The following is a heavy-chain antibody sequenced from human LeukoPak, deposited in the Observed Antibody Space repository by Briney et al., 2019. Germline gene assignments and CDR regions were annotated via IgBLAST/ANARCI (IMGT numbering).Heavy chain of an antibody. CDR1: GFTFSSYW. CDR2: ISSSGSTI. D-gene: IGHD2-8*01. J-gene: IGHJ4*02. CDR3: ARWNGDYFDY. V-gene: IGHV3-48*04. Sequence: GGSLRLSCAASGFTFSSYWMHWVRQAPGKGLEWVSYISSSGSTICHVDSVKGRFTISRDNAKNSLYLQMNSLRTEDTAVYYCARWNGDYFDYWGQGTLVTVSS.